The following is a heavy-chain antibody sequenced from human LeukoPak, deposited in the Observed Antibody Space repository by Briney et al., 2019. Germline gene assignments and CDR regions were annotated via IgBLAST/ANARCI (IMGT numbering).Heavy chain of an antibody. Sequence: SETLSLTCTVSGGSVSSGSYYWSWIRQPPGKGLEWIGYIYYSGSTNYNPSLKSRVTISVDTSKNQFSLKLSSVTAADTAVYYCAREVPYCSSTSCLSDGMDVWGQGTTVTVSS. CDR1: GGSVSSGSYY. V-gene: IGHV4-61*01. CDR2: IYYSGST. J-gene: IGHJ6*02. CDR3: AREVPYCSSTSCLSDGMDV. D-gene: IGHD2-2*01.